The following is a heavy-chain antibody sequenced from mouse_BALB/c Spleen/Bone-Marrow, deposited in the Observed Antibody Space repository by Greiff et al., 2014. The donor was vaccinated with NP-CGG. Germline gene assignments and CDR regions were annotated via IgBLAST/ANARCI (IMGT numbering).Heavy chain of an antibody. V-gene: IGHV1S56*01. J-gene: IGHJ2*01. CDR1: GYTFTSYY. D-gene: IGHD4-1*01. Sequence: VQLQQSGPELVEPGASVRISCKAAGYTFTSYYIHWVKQRPGQGLEWIGWIYPGNVNTKYNEKFKGKATLTADKSSSTAYFLLSSLTSEDSAVYFCAREANWNFDYWGQGTTLTVSS. CDR2: IYPGNVNT. CDR3: AREANWNFDY.